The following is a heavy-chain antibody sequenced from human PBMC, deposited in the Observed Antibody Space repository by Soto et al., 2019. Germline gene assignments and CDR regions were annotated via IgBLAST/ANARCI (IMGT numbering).Heavy chain of an antibody. Sequence: EVQLLESGGGLVQPGGSLRLSCVASGFTFNNYGMTWVRQAPGKGLEWVSAASGSGGSTHYADSVKGRFSISRDNSKNTLYLQMNSLRAEETAVYFCAKGSSYCGGDCQFYFDCWGQGTLVTVSS. CDR2: ASGSGGST. J-gene: IGHJ4*02. CDR1: GFTFNNYG. D-gene: IGHD2-21*02. V-gene: IGHV3-23*01. CDR3: AKGSSYCGGDCQFYFDC.